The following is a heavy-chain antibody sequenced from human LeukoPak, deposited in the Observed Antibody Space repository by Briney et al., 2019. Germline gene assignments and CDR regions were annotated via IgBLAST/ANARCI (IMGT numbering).Heavy chain of an antibody. V-gene: IGHV3-48*03. Sequence: GGSLRLSCAASGFTFSSYEMNWVRQAPGKGLEWVSYISSSGSTIYYADSVKSRFTISRDNAKNSLYLQMNSLRAEDTAVYYCARVHYYDTTASPDYWGQGTLVTVSS. CDR2: ISSSGSTI. CDR3: ARVHYYDTTASPDY. J-gene: IGHJ4*02. CDR1: GFTFSSYE. D-gene: IGHD3-22*01.